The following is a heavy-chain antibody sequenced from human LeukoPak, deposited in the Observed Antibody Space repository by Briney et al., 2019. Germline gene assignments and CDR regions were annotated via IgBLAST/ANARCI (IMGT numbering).Heavy chain of an antibody. J-gene: IGHJ4*02. CDR1: GFTFSDYY. Sequence: GGSLRLSCAASGFTFSDYYMSWIRQAPGKGLEGVSYISSSGSTIYYAESVKGRFTISRDNAKNSLYLQMNSLRAEDTAVYYCARAYSSRFRDYWGQGTLVTVSS. V-gene: IGHV3-11*01. CDR2: ISSSGSTI. CDR3: ARAYSSRFRDY. D-gene: IGHD6-13*01.